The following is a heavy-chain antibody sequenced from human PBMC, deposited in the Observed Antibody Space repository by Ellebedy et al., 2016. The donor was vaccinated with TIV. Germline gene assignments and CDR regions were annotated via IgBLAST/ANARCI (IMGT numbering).Heavy chain of an antibody. Sequence: PGGSLRLSCAASGFTFSDFYMSWMRQAPGRGLEWVSYINSRSTTINYADSVKGRFTVSRDNAKNSMYLQMDSLRAEDTTVYYCVRLSGQILSAYYMKRWGQGTLVTVSS. V-gene: IGHV3-11*01. CDR3: VRLSGQILSAYYMKR. D-gene: IGHD3-9*01. J-gene: IGHJ1*01. CDR2: INSRSTTI. CDR1: GFTFSDFY.